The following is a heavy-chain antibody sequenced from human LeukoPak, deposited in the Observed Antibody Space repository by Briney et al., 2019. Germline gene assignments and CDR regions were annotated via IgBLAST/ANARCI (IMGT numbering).Heavy chain of an antibody. CDR1: GGSFSGYY. CDR3: ASSPTRRNGVY. J-gene: IGHJ4*02. V-gene: IGHV4-34*01. CDR2: INHSGST. Sequence: SETLSLTCAVYGGSFSGYYWSWIRQPPGKGLEWIGEINHSGSTNYNPSLKSRVTISVDTSKNQFSLKLSSVTAADTAVYYCASSPTRRNGVYWGQGTLVTVSS. D-gene: IGHD2-2*01.